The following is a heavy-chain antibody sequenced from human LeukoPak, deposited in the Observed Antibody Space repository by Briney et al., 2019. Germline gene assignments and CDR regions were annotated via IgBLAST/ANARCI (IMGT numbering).Heavy chain of an antibody. J-gene: IGHJ4*02. D-gene: IGHD5-12*01. V-gene: IGHV4-34*01. CDR1: GGSFSGYY. CDR2: INHSGST. Sequence: SETLSLTCAVYGGSFSGYYWSWIRQPPGKGLEWIGEINHSGSTNYNPSLKGRVTISVDTSKNQFSLKLSSVTAADTAMYYCASERGYHANWGQGTLVTVPS. CDR3: ASERGYHAN.